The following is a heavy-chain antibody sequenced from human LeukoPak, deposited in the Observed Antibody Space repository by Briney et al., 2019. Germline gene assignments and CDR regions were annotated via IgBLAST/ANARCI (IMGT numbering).Heavy chain of an antibody. J-gene: IGHJ5*02. D-gene: IGHD6-13*01. CDR3: VGRVAAAGSGFDP. Sequence: ASVKVSCKASGYTFTGYYMHWVRQAPGQGLEWMGWINPNSGGTNYAQKFQGRVTMTRDTSISTAYMELRSLRSDDTAVYYCVGRVAAAGSGFDPWGQGTLVTVSS. CDR2: INPNSGGT. CDR1: GYTFTGYY. V-gene: IGHV1-2*02.